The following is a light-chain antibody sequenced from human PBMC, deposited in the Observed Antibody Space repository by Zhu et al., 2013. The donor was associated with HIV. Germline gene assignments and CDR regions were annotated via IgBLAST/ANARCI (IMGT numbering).Light chain of an antibody. J-gene: IGKJ2*01. V-gene: IGKV1-5*03. CDR2: KAS. Sequence: DIQMTQTPPTLSASVGDRVTITCRASQSISSWLAWYQQKPGKAPKVLIYKASSLQSGVSSRFSGSGSGTEFTLAISSLHPDDFATYYCQQYDSYPYTFGQGTKLEIE. CDR1: QSISSW. CDR3: QQYDSYPYT.